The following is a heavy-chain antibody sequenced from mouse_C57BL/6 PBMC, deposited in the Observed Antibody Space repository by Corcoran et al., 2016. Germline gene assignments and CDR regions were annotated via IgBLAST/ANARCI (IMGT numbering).Heavy chain of an antibody. J-gene: IGHJ4*01. CDR2: INPNNGGT. V-gene: IGHV1-26*01. D-gene: IGHD4-1*01. CDR1: GYTFTDYY. CDR3: ARSTGLYAMDD. Sequence: EVQLQQSGPELVKPGASVKISCKASGYTFTDYYMNWVKQSHGKSLEWIGDINPNNGGTSYNQKFKGKATFTVDKSSSTAYMELRSLTYEDSAVYYCARSTGLYAMDDWGQGTSVTVSS.